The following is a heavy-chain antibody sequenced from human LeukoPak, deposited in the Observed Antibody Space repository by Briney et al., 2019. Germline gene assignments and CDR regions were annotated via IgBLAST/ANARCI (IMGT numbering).Heavy chain of an antibody. CDR1: GYTFTGYY. J-gene: IGHJ4*02. D-gene: IGHD3-22*01. V-gene: IGHV1-2*02. CDR3: PRGDFYDSSVYYYD. Sequence: VASVKVSCKASGYTFTGYYIHWVRQAPGQGLEWMGWLNPKSGGRNYAQKFQGRVSMTRDTSISTAYMDLSSLRFDDSAMYYCPRGDFYDSSVYYYDWGQGTLITVSS. CDR2: LNPKSGGR.